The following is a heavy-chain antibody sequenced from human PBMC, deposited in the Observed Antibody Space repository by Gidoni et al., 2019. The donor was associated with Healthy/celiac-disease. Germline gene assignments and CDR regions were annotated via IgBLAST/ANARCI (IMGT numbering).Heavy chain of an antibody. CDR2: ISGSGGST. Sequence: EVQLLESGGGLVQPGGSLRLSCSASGFTFSSYAMSWVRQAPGKGLEWVSAISGSGGSTYYADSVKGRFTISRDNSKNTLYLQMNSLRAEDTAVYYCAKDILFVRLGELSSWGQGTLVTVSS. J-gene: IGHJ5*02. CDR1: GFTFSSYA. V-gene: IGHV3-23*01. CDR3: AKDILFVRLGELSS. D-gene: IGHD3-16*02.